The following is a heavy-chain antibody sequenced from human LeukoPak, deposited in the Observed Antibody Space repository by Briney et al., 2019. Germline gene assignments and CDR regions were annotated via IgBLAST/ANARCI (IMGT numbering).Heavy chain of an antibody. J-gene: IGHJ6*03. V-gene: IGHV3-74*01. D-gene: IGHD6-13*01. CDR3: ARAGYSSSWWHPIYYYYYMDV. CDR1: GFTFETYW. Sequence: GGSLRLSCAASGFTFETYWMHWVRQAPGKGLEWVSCINGYGSITNYADSVKGRFTISRDNSKNTLYLQMNSLRAEDTAVYYCARAGYSSSWWHPIYYYYYMDVWGKGTTVTVSS. CDR2: INGYGSIT.